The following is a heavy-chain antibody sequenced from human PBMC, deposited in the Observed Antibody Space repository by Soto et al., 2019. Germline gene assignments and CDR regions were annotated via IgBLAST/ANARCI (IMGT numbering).Heavy chain of an antibody. CDR3: ARAPQPYCSGGSCYDY. CDR1: GYSITSYW. Sequence: GESLKISWKGSGYSITSYWIGWVRQMPGKGLEWMGIIYPGDSDTRYSPSFQGQVTISADKSISTAYLQWSSLKASDTAMYYCARAPQPYCSGGSCYDYWGQGTLVTVSS. CDR2: IYPGDSDT. V-gene: IGHV5-51*01. D-gene: IGHD2-15*01. J-gene: IGHJ4*02.